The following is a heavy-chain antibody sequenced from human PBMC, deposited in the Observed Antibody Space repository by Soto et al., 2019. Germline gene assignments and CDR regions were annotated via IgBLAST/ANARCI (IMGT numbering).Heavy chain of an antibody. CDR2: INAGNGNT. CDR3: ARGKITGILDY. CDR1: GYTFTSYD. Sequence: GASVKVSCKASGYTFTSYDMHWVRQALGQRLEWMGWINAGNGNTKYSQKFQGRVTITRDTSASTAYMELSSLRSEDTAVYYCARGKITGILDYWGQGTLVTVSS. J-gene: IGHJ4*02. D-gene: IGHD1-20*01. V-gene: IGHV1-3*01.